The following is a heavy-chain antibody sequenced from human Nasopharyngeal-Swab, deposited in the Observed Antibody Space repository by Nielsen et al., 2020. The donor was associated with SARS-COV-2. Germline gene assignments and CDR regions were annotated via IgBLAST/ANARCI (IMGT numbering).Heavy chain of an antibody. V-gene: IGHV3-30*18. CDR1: G. CDR3: AKGSTWYIYNWFDP. Sequence: GMGWGRAARREGLEWVAVISYAGGNNYYADSVKGRFTISRDNSKNTLYLQMSSLRAEDTAVYYCAKGSTWYIYNWFDPWGQGTLVTVSS. CDR2: ISYAGGNN. J-gene: IGHJ5*02. D-gene: IGHD6-13*01.